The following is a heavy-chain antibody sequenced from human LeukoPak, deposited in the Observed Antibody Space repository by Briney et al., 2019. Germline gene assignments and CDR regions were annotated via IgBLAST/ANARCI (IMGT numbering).Heavy chain of an antibody. J-gene: IGHJ4*02. CDR2: INQDASDK. CDR3: LGGVAADY. V-gene: IGHV3-7*01. CDR1: RFSFSHYW. D-gene: IGHD3-16*01. Sequence: GGSLRLSCAASRFSFSHYWMTWVRQAPGKGVEWVANINQDASDKHYADSVKGRFTISRDNAKNSLYLQMNSLRVEDTAVYYCLGGVAADYWDRGTLVTVSS.